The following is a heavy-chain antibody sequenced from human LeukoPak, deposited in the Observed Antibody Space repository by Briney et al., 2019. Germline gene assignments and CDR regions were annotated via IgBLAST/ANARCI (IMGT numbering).Heavy chain of an antibody. V-gene: IGHV4-59*01. CDR3: ARSWGRPGDTSPFDH. CDR1: GGSISSYY. D-gene: IGHD2-21*02. CDR2: IYNSGST. Sequence: PSETLSLTCTVSGGSISSYYWSWIRQPPGKGLEWIGDIYNSGSTSYNPSLKRRITISVDTSKNQFSLKLSSVTAADTAVYYCARSWGRPGDTSPFDHWGQGTLISVSS. J-gene: IGHJ4*02.